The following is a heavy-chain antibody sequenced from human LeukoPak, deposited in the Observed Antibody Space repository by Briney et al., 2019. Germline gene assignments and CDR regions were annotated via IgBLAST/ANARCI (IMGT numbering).Heavy chain of an antibody. Sequence: ASVKVSCKASGYTFTSYGISWVRQAPGQGLEWMGWISAYNGNTNYAQKLQGRVTMTTDTSTSTAYMELRSLRSDDTAVYYCARSRDVDCSSTSCPGAFDIWGQGTMVTVSS. CDR3: ARSRDVDCSSTSCPGAFDI. J-gene: IGHJ3*02. D-gene: IGHD2-2*01. V-gene: IGHV1-18*01. CDR2: ISAYNGNT. CDR1: GYTFTSYG.